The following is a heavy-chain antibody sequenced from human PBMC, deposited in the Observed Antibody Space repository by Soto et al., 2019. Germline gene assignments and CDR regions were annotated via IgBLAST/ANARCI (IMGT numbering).Heavy chain of an antibody. CDR1: GFTFSSYA. Sequence: GSLRLSCAASGFTFSSYAMKWVRQAPGKGLEWVSLIGESGTPTYYADSVKGRFTISRDNSGNTLFLEMYSQRAEDTAVYYCARYIPGVRYYGMDVWGQGTTVTVSS. J-gene: IGHJ6*02. D-gene: IGHD2-2*01. CDR3: ARYIPGVRYYGMDV. V-gene: IGHV3-23*01. CDR2: IGESGTPT.